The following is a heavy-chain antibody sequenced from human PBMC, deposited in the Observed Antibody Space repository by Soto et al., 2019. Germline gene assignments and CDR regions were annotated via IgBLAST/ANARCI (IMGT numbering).Heavy chain of an antibody. CDR2: ISSDANDK. Sequence: QVHLVESGGGVVQPGRSLRLSCAASGFTFRTYGMHWIRQAPGKGLEWVAIISSDANDKYYADSVKGRFTISRDNSNNALFLQRNSLRVEDTAIYYWAKGYLSGWPYYFDYWGQGTLVTVSS. V-gene: IGHV3-30*18. J-gene: IGHJ4*02. CDR1: GFTFRTYG. CDR3: AKGYLSGWPYYFDY. D-gene: IGHD6-19*01.